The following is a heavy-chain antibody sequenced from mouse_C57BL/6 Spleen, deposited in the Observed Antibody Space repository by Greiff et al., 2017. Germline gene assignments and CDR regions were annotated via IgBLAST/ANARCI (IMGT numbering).Heavy chain of an antibody. CDR2: IDPSDSET. Sequence: QVQLQQSGAELVRPGSSVKLSCKASGYTFTSYWMHWVKQRPIQGLEWIGNIDPSDSETHYNQKFKDKATLTVDKSSSTAYMQLSSLTSEDSAVYYCAREYYGYVYAMDYWGQGTSVTVSS. D-gene: IGHD2-2*01. CDR1: GYTFTSYW. CDR3: AREYYGYVYAMDY. J-gene: IGHJ4*01. V-gene: IGHV1-52*01.